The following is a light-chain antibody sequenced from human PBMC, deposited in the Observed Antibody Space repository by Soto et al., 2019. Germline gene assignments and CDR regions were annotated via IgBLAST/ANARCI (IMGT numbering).Light chain of an antibody. CDR2: DAS. V-gene: IGKV1-5*01. Sequence: DIHITHSPSTLSSSLVDRVTITCRASQSISSWLAWYQQKPGKAPKLLIYDASSLQSGVPSRFSGSGSGTEFTLTISSLQTDDFATYYCQQYNSYWTFGQGTKVDI. J-gene: IGKJ1*01. CDR1: QSISSW. CDR3: QQYNSYWT.